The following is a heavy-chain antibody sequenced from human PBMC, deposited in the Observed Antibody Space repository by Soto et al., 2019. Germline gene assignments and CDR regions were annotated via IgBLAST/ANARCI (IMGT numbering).Heavy chain of an antibody. CDR1: GGSISSNFFY. CDR3: ARRNGGNSVYNWFAP. J-gene: IGHJ5*02. D-gene: IGHD2-21*01. CDR2: IYYSGNT. Sequence: SETLSLTCTVSGGSISSNFFYWAWIRQPPGKGLEWIGNIYYSGNTYSNPSLESRVTISLDTTKNQFSLKLSSMTAADTAVYYCARRNGGNSVYNWFAPWGQGTVGIVSS. V-gene: IGHV4-39*01.